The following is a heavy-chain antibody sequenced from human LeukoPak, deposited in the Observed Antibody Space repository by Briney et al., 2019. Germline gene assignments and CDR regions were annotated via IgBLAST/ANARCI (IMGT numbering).Heavy chain of an antibody. CDR2: IHRSGSP. J-gene: IGHJ4*02. CDR3: AREILGGFNPGAY. V-gene: IGHV4-4*02. Sequence: PSETLPLTCTVSLDSTTSNFWSWVSQPPGKGLEWIGEIHRSGSPNYNPSLQSRVTISIDRSRNQIVLELSSVTAADTAVYYCAREILGGFNPGAYWGQGTLVTVSS. D-gene: IGHD1-14*01. CDR1: LDSTTSNF.